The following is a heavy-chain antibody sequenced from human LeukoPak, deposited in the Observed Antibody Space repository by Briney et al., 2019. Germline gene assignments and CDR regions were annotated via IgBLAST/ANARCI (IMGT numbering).Heavy chain of an antibody. J-gene: IGHJ5*02. D-gene: IGHD2-15*01. Sequence: SETLSLTCTVSGDSVSSFYWSWIRQPPGKGLEWIGYIYYTGNTDYSPSLKSRVTIPVDTSKNQFSLKMRSVTAADTAVYYCARTSYGSGPRWWSDPWGQGTLVTVSS. CDR2: IYYTGNT. CDR3: ARTSYGSGPRWWSDP. V-gene: IGHV4-59*02. CDR1: GDSVSSFY.